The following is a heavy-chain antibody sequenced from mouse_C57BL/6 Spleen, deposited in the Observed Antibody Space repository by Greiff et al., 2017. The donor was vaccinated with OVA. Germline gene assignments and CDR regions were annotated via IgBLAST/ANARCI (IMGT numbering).Heavy chain of an antibody. Sequence: QVQLQQPGAEQVRPGSSVKLSCKASGYTFTSYWMHWVKQRPIQGLEWIGNIDPSDSETHYNQKFKDKATLTVDKSSSTAYMQLSSLTSEDSAVYYCARGYSNYGYFDYWGQGTTLTVSS. CDR1: GYTFTSYW. V-gene: IGHV1-52*01. CDR2: IDPSDSET. J-gene: IGHJ2*01. CDR3: ARGYSNYGYFDY. D-gene: IGHD2-5*01.